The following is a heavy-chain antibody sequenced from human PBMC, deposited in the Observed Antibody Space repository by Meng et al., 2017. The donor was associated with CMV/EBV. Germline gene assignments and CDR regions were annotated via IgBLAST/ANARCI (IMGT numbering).Heavy chain of an antibody. Sequence: MSEIRQAPGKGLEWVSSISSSSSNIYYADSVKNRFTISRDNAKSSLYLQMNSLRAEDTAVYYCAKAQDYGDYVVYCYDSSGYYPLDYWGQGTLVTVSS. V-gene: IGHV3-21*01. CDR3: AKAQDYGDYVVYCYDSSGYYPLDY. D-gene: IGHD3-22*01. CDR2: ISSSSSNI. J-gene: IGHJ4*02.